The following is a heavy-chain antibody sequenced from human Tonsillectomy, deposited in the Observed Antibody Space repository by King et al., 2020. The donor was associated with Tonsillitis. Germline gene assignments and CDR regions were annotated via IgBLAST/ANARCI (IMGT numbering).Heavy chain of an antibody. CDR3: ARGFGIYGDSVDY. Sequence: QLVQSGAEVKKPGASVKVSCKASGYTFTTYAIHWVRQAPGQRFEWMGWINAGNGNTKYSQQFQGRVTFTRDTSANTAYMDLSTLRSEDTAVYFCARGFGIYGDSVDYRGQGTRVTVSS. CDR1: GYTFTTYA. J-gene: IGHJ4*02. CDR2: INAGNGNT. V-gene: IGHV1-3*01. D-gene: IGHD4-17*01.